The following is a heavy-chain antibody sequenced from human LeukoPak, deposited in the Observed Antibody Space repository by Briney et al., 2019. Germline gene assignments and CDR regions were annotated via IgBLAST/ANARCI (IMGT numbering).Heavy chain of an antibody. CDR2: XXPXGXGT. V-gene: IGHV1-46*01. J-gene: IGHJ4*02. D-gene: IGHD1-26*01. CDR3: ARGGLGSGSYTFFDY. CDR1: GXTXXSXX. Sequence: ASVKVSCKASGXTXXSXXXHXXXXXXGLXXXXXXXXXPXGXGTXYXQKXXGRVTMTRDASTSTVYMELSSLRSDDTAVYYCARGGLGSGSYTFFDYWGQGTLVTVSS.